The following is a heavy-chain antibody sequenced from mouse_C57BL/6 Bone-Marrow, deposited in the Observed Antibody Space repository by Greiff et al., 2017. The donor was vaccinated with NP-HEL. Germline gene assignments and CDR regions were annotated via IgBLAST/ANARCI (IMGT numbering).Heavy chain of an antibody. CDR1: GYTFTDYY. CDR2: INPYNGGT. D-gene: IGHD4-1*01. J-gene: IGHJ3*01. CDR3: AREGTGRFAY. Sequence: EVQLQQSGPVLVKPGASVKMSCKASGYTFTDYYMNWVKQSHGKSLEWIGVINPYNGGTSYNQKFKGKATLTVDKSSSTAYMELNSLTSEDSAVYYCAREGTGRFAYWGQGTLVTVSA. V-gene: IGHV1-19*01.